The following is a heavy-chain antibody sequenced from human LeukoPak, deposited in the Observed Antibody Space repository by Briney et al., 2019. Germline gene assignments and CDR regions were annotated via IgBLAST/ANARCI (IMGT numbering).Heavy chain of an antibody. V-gene: IGHV1-3*01. Sequence: ASVKVSCKASGYTFTSYAMHWVRQAPGQRLEWMGWINAGNGNTKYSQKFQGRVTITRDTSASTAYMELSSLRSEDTAVYYCARAPTRYYYDSSGSTLDYWGQGTLVTVSP. CDR2: INAGNGNT. CDR3: ARAPTRYYYDSSGSTLDY. D-gene: IGHD3-22*01. CDR1: GYTFTSYA. J-gene: IGHJ4*02.